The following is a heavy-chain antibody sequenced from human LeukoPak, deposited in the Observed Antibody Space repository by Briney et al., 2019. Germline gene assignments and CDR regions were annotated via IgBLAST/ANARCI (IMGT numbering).Heavy chain of an antibody. V-gene: IGHV3-74*01. CDR3: ARGGSSGYYYVRAFDY. Sequence: PGGSLRLSCAASGFTFSSYWMHWVRQAPGKGLVWVSRINSDGTSTTYADSVKGRFTISRDNAKNTLYLQMNSLGAEDTAVYYCARGGSSGYYYVRAFDYWGQGTLVTVSS. D-gene: IGHD3-22*01. CDR2: INSDGTST. J-gene: IGHJ4*02. CDR1: GFTFSSYW.